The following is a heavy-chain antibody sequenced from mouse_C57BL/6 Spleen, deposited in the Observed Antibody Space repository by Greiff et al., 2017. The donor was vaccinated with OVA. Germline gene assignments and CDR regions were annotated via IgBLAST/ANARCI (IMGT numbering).Heavy chain of an antibody. D-gene: IGHD1-1*01. CDR1: GYTFTDYY. CDR3: ASSSDEGYFDV. V-gene: IGHV1-26*01. J-gene: IGHJ1*03. Sequence: VQLQQSGPELVKPGASVKISCKASGYTFTDYYLHWVKQSHGQSLEWIGDITPNNGGTSYNQKFKGKATLTVDKSSRTAYMALRSLTSEDSADYCCASSSDEGYFDVWGTGTTVTVSS. CDR2: ITPNNGGT.